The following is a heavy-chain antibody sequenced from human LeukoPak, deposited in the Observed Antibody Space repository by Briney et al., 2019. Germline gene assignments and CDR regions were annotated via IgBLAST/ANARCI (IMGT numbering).Heavy chain of an antibody. J-gene: IGHJ4*02. V-gene: IGHV5-51*01. Sequence: GESLKISCKGSGYTFTSYWIGWVRQLPGKGLEWMGIIYPGDSDIIYGPSFQGQVTISADKSISTAYLQWSSLKASDTAIYYCARHIGATGPDYWGQGTLVTVSS. CDR2: IYPGDSDI. D-gene: IGHD6-13*01. CDR1: GYTFTSYW. CDR3: ARHIGATGPDY.